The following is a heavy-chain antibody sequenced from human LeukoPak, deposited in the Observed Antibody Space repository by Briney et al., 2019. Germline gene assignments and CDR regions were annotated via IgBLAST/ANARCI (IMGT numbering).Heavy chain of an antibody. J-gene: IGHJ6*02. CDR2: ISYDGSNK. V-gene: IGHV3-30*03. Sequence: PGGSLRLSCAASGFTFSSYGMHWVRQAPGKGLEWVAVISYDGSNKYYADSVKGRFTISRDNSKNTLYLQMNSLRDEDTAVYYCARDKAEGSGSYWGYYYYYGMDVWGQGTTVTVSS. D-gene: IGHD3-10*01. CDR3: ARDKAEGSGSYWGYYYYYGMDV. CDR1: GFTFSSYG.